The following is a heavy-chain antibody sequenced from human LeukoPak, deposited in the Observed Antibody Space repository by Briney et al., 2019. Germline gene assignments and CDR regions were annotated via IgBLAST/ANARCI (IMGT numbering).Heavy chain of an antibody. CDR3: ATEKVPDEHRGAFDV. CDR1: GFTVSSNC. D-gene: IGHD2-21*01. Sequence: GGSLRLSCAASGFTVSSNCMSWVRQVPGKGLDWVSAIYSGGTTHYAESVKGRFTISRDNSKNTLYLQMNSLRVEDTAVYYCATEKVPDEHRGAFDVWGQGTMVTVSS. V-gene: IGHV3-53*01. J-gene: IGHJ3*01. CDR2: IYSGGTT.